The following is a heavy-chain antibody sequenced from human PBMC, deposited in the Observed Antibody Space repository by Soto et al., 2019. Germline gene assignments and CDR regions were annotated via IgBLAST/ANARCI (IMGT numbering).Heavy chain of an antibody. V-gene: IGHV3-48*02. CDR2: ISSSSSTI. D-gene: IGHD6-13*01. J-gene: IGHJ5*02. Sequence: PGGSLRLSCAASGFTFSSYSMNWVRQAPGKGLEWVSYISSSSSTIYYADSVKGRLTISRDNAKNSLYLQMNSLRDEDTAVYYCARDSPYSSSWYDLNWFDPWGQGT. CDR1: GFTFSSYS. CDR3: ARDSPYSSSWYDLNWFDP.